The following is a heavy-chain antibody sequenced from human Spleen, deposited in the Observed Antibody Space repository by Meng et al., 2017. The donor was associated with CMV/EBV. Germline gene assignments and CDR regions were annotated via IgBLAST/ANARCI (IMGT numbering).Heavy chain of an antibody. V-gene: IGHV1-69*12. Sequence: HVHSMQSQAEVTKPGSLVKVSCKVSGCTFSNYPISWVQQAPGQVLEWMAGIFPMFVTAHYAQKFQDRVTITADESTSTVYMELSSLTSDDTAVYYCTRNSGTYLGAFDPWGQGTLVTVSS. J-gene: IGHJ5*02. D-gene: IGHD1-26*01. CDR3: TRNSGTYLGAFDP. CDR2: IFPMFVTA. CDR1: GCTFSNYP.